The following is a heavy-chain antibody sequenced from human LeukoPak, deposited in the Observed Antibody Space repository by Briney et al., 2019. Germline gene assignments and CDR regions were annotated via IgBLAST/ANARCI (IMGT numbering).Heavy chain of an antibody. CDR1: GGSISSGSYY. CDR2: IYISGST. J-gene: IGHJ4*02. CDR3: ARSTGNIPFEF. D-gene: IGHD2-2*02. Sequence: SETLSLTCTISGGSISSGSYYWSWIRQPAGKGLEWIGRIYISGSTNHNPSLKSRVTISVDTSKNQFSLKLSSVTAADTAVYYCARSTGNIPFEFWGQGTLVTVSS. V-gene: IGHV4-61*02.